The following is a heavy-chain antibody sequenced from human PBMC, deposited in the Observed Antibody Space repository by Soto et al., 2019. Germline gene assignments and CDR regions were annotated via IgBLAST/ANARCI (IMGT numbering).Heavy chain of an antibody. Sequence: GGSLRLSCAASGFTFSSYDMHWVRQATGKGLEWVSAIGTAGDTYYPGSVKGRFTISRENAKNSLYLQMNSLRAEDTAVYYCARLSGYDWYYGMDVWGQGTTVTVSS. CDR1: GFTFSSYD. CDR2: IGTAGDT. J-gene: IGHJ6*02. D-gene: IGHD5-12*01. V-gene: IGHV3-13*01. CDR3: ARLSGYDWYYGMDV.